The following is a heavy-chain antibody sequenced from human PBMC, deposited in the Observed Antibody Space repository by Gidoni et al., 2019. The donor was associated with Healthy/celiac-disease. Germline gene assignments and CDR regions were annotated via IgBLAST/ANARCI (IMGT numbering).Heavy chain of an antibody. CDR3: AADTTGDRSGYPYYFDY. CDR1: GFTFTSSA. V-gene: IGHV1-58*02. CDR2: LVVGSGNT. J-gene: IGHJ4*02. D-gene: IGHD3-22*01. Sequence: QMQLVQSGPEVKKPGTSVKVSCKASGFTFTSSAMQWVRQARGQRLAWLGWLVVGSGNTNYAQKFQESVTITRDMSTSTAYMELSSLRSEDTAVYYCAADTTGDRSGYPYYFDYWGQGTLVTVSS.